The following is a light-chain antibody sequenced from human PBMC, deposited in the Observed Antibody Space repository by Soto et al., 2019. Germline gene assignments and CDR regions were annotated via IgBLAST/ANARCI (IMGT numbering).Light chain of an antibody. J-gene: IGKJ3*01. CDR2: AAS. CDR3: LQNSNYPPT. Sequence: AIQLSLYPYSLAASVGDRVTMACGASQGIRNDLVWYQQKPGQAPKLLIFAASSLQGGVPSRFSGSGSGTDFTLTISSLQPEDFATYYCLQNSNYPPTFGPGTKVDIK. V-gene: IGKV1-6*01. CDR1: QGIRND.